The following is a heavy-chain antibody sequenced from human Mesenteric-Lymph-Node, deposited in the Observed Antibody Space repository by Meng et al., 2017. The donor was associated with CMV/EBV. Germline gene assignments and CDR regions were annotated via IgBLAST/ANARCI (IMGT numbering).Heavy chain of an antibody. J-gene: IGHJ4*02. CDR3: VRYARGSGGY. CDR2: IHHRGST. V-gene: IGHV4-39*07. D-gene: IGHD3-10*01. Sequence: GSLRLSCSVSGFSINTISYYWGWIRQSPEKGLEWLGSIHHRGSTYYNPSLKSRLTMSVDTSKNQFYLKMRSVTAADTAVYYCVRYARGSGGYWGQGTLVTVSS. CDR1: GFSINTISYY.